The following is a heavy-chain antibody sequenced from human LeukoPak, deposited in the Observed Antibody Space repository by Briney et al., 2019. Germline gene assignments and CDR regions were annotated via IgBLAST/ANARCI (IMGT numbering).Heavy chain of an antibody. Sequence: PGGTLRLSCAGSGFTFSSHGMDWVRQAPGKGLEWVSGISPSGDITYYAASVRGRFTISRDTSRSTLYLQMNSLRAEDAAVYYCAKAPVTSCRGAFCYPFDYWGQGTLVTVSS. V-gene: IGHV3-23*01. CDR3: AKAPVTSCRGAFCYPFDY. J-gene: IGHJ4*02. CDR2: ISPSGDIT. CDR1: GFTFSSHG. D-gene: IGHD2-15*01.